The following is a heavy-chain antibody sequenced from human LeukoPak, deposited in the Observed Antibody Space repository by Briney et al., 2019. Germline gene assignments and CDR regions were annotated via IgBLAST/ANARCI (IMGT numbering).Heavy chain of an antibody. J-gene: IGHJ6*03. CDR3: AKDMDSSGWDYYYYSMDV. D-gene: IGHD6-19*01. CDR1: GFTFSSYA. V-gene: IGHV3-30-3*01. Sequence: GGSLRLSCAASGFTFSSYAMHWVRQAPGKGREWVAVISYDGSNKYYTDSVKGRFTISRDNSKNTLYLQMNSLRAEDTAVYYCAKDMDSSGWDYYYYSMDVWGKGTTVTVSS. CDR2: ISYDGSNK.